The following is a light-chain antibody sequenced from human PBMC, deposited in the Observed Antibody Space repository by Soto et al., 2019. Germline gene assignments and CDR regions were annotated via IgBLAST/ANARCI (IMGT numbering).Light chain of an antibody. CDR3: QQRSDWPPT. CDR2: SAS. V-gene: IGKV3-11*01. Sequence: EIVLTQSPGTLSLSPGERATLSCRASQSVSSKLAWYQQRPGQAPRLLIYSASTRATGIPARFSGSGSGTDFTLTVSSLEPEDFAVYYCQQRSDWPPTFGGGTKVDI. CDR1: QSVSSK. J-gene: IGKJ4*01.